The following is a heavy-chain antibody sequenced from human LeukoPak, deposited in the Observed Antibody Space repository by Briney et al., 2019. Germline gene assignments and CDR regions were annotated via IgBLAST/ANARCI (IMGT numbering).Heavy chain of an antibody. CDR3: ARHVALGYCSGGSCYSFHP. D-gene: IGHD2-15*01. J-gene: IGHJ5*02. CDR1: GGSISSYY. CDR2: IYYSGST. V-gene: IGHV4-59*08. Sequence: PSETLSLTCTVSGGSISSYYWSWIRQPPGKGLEWIGYIYYSGSTNYNPSLKSRVTISVDTSKNQFSLKLSSVTAADTAVYYCARHVALGYCSGGSCYSFHPWGQGTLVTVSS.